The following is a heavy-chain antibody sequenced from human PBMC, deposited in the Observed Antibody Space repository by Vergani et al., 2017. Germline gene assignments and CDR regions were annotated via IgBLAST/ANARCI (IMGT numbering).Heavy chain of an antibody. D-gene: IGHD5-18*01. V-gene: IGHV3-48*01. CDR2: ISSSNTTI. J-gene: IGHJ4*02. CDR1: GFTFSTYS. CDR3: ARALDTALRFDFDS. Sequence: EVQLVESGGGLVQPGGSLRLSCAASGFTFSTYSMNWVRQAPGKGLEWVSYISSSNTTISYGDSVQGRFTISRDNAKTSLYLQMISLRVEDTAVYYCARALDTALRFDFDSWGQGTLVTVSS.